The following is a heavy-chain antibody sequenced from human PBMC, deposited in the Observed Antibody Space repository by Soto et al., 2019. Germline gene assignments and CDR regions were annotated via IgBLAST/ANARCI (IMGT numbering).Heavy chain of an antibody. J-gene: IGHJ4*02. CDR1: GYSFTSYD. D-gene: IGHD1-26*01. Sequence: QVQLVQSGAEVKKPGASVKVSCKASGYSFTSYDINWVRQATGQGLEWMGWMNPNSGNTGYAQKFQGRVTLTRNTSMSTAYMELSSLKFEDTAVYFCARGEWELTWWGQGTLVTVSS. CDR3: ARGEWELTW. V-gene: IGHV1-8*01. CDR2: MNPNSGNT.